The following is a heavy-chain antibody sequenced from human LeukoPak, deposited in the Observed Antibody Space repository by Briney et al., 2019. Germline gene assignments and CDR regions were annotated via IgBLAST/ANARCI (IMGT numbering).Heavy chain of an antibody. Sequence: GGSLRLSCAASGFTFSNAWMSWVRQAPGKGLEWVSAISGSGGSTYYADSVKGRFTISRDNSKNTLYLQMNSLRAEDTAVYYCAKERSLDYHDSVNYWGQGTLVTVSS. V-gene: IGHV3-23*01. CDR3: AKERSLDYHDSVNY. D-gene: IGHD3-22*01. CDR1: GFTFSNAW. CDR2: ISGSGGST. J-gene: IGHJ4*02.